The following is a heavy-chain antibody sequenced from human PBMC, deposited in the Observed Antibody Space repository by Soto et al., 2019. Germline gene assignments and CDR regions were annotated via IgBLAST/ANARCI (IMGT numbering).Heavy chain of an antibody. CDR3: ARGQKWELHYYYYGMDV. CDR1: GGSISNGGYS. J-gene: IGHJ6*02. CDR2: IYHSGST. V-gene: IGHV4-30-2*01. D-gene: IGHD1-26*01. Sequence: SETLSLTCAVSGGSISNGGYSWSWIRQPPGKGLEWIGYIYHSGSTYYNPSLKSRVTISVDTSRNQFSLKLSSVTAADTAVYYCARGQKWELHYYYYGMDVWGQGTTVTVSS.